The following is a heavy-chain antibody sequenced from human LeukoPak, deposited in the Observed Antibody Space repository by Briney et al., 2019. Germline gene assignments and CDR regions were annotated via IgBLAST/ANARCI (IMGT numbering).Heavy chain of an antibody. CDR3: ARDPSPPTTVTTFWFDP. Sequence: PGGSLRLSCAASGFTFSSYAMHWVRQAPGKGLEWVAVISYDGGNKYYADSVKGRFTISRDNSKNTLYLQMNSLRAEDTAVYYCARDPSPPTTVTTFWFDPWGQGTLVTVSS. CDR1: GFTFSSYA. CDR2: ISYDGGNK. J-gene: IGHJ5*02. V-gene: IGHV3-30*01. D-gene: IGHD4-11*01.